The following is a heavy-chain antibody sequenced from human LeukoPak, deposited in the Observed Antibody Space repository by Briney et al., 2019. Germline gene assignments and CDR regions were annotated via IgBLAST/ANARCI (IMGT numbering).Heavy chain of an antibody. J-gene: IGHJ4*02. CDR2: INASGST. V-gene: IGHV3-23*01. D-gene: IGHD3-22*01. Sequence: PGGSLRLSCAASGFTFSSYAMSWVRQAPGKGLEWVSAINASGSTYYADSVKGRFTISRDNSKNTLYLQMNSLRVEDTAVYHCAKARLYYYEGSGYSYFDHWGQGTLVTVSS. CDR3: AKARLYYYEGSGYSYFDH. CDR1: GFTFSSYA.